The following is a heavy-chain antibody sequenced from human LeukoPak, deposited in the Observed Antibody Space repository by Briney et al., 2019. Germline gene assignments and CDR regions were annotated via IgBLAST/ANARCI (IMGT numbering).Heavy chain of an antibody. J-gene: IGHJ4*02. D-gene: IGHD4-23*01. CDR1: GYTFTGYY. Sequence: ASVKVSCKASGYTFTGYYMHWVRQAPGQGLEWMGWINPNSGGTNYAQKFQGRVTMTRDTPISTAYMELSRLRSDDTAVYYCARGPYGGKGGGDYWGQGTLVTVSS. CDR3: ARGPYGGKGGGDY. V-gene: IGHV1-2*02. CDR2: INPNSGGT.